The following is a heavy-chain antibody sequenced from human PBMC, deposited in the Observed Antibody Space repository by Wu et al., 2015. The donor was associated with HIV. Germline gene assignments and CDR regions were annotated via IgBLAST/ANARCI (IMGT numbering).Heavy chain of an antibody. V-gene: IGHV1-2*02. J-gene: IGHJ4*02. CDR2: INPNSGDT. Sequence: QVQLVQSGAEVKKPGASVKVSCKASGYTFTDYYLHWVRQAPGQGLEWMGWINPNSGDTNYTEKFQDRVTMTRDTSINTAYTDLSGLTSDDTAVYYCARVEIMITFRRGSNYDYWGQGTLVTVSS. CDR1: GYTFTDYY. D-gene: IGHD3-16*01. CDR3: ARVEIMITFRRGSNYDY.